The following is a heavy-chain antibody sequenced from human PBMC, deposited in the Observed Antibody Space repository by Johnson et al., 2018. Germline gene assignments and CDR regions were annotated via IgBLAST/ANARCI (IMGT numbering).Heavy chain of an antibody. J-gene: IGHJ3*01. CDR1: GFTFSNYW. V-gene: IGHV3-74*02. Sequence: VQLVQSGGGLVQXGGSLRLSCAASGFTFSNYWMHRVRQAPGKGLVWVSRIYNDGSSTTYADSVKGRFTISRDNAKNTLYLQMNSLRAEDTAVYYCARVVSGRGAFDVWGQGTMVTVSS. D-gene: IGHD3-3*01. CDR2: IYNDGSST. CDR3: ARVVSGRGAFDV.